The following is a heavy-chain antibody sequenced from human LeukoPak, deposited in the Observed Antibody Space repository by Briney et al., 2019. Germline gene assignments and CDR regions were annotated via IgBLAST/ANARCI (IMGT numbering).Heavy chain of an antibody. J-gene: IGHJ5*02. CDR1: GLTVSSNY. V-gene: IGHV3-66*01. CDR2: IYRGGPT. Sequence: GGSLRLSCAASGLTVSSNYMSWVRQAPGKGLEWVSVIYRGGPTYYADSVKGRFTISRDNSKNTLYLQMNSLRAEDTAVYYCARDSYVDSEAVRWFDPWGQGTPVTVSS. D-gene: IGHD4-17*01. CDR3: ARDSYVDSEAVRWFDP.